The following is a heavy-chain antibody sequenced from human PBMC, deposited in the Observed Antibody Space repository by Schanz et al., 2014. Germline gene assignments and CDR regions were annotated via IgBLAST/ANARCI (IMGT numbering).Heavy chain of an antibody. CDR2: ISYDGSNK. CDR3: ARDRISTVGAPHFDL. V-gene: IGHV3-30*03. Sequence: QVQLVESGGGVVQPGRSLRLSCAASGFTFITYGMHWVRQAPGKGLEWVAGISYDGSNKYYADSVKGRFTISRDSFNNTLYLHMSSLRAEDTAVYFCARDRISTVGAPHFDLWGQGTLVTVSS. D-gene: IGHD1-26*01. J-gene: IGHJ4*02. CDR1: GFTFITYG.